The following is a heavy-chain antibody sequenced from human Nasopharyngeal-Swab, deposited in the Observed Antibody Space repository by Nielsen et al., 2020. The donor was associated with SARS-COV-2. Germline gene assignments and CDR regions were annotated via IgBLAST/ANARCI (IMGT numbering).Heavy chain of an antibody. CDR1: GFTFSSYS. J-gene: IGHJ4*02. CDR3: ARVGAVMDY. CDR2: ISSSSSYI. Sequence: GESLKISCAASGFTFSSYSMNWVRQAPGKGLEWVSSISSSSSYIYYADSVKGRFTISRDNAKNSLYLQMNSLRAEETAVYYCARVGAVMDYWGQGTLVTVSS. D-gene: IGHD6-19*01. V-gene: IGHV3-21*01.